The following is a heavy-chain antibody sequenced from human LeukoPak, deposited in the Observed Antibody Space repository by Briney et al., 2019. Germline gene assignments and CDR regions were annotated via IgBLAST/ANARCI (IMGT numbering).Heavy chain of an antibody. CDR2: IYYSGST. J-gene: IGHJ4*02. V-gene: IGHV4-39*01. D-gene: IGHD3-10*01. CDR1: GGSISSSSYY. CDR3: ARYGSGSYSLDY. Sequence: SETLSLTCTVSGGSISSSSYYWGWLRQPPGKGLEWIGSIYYSGSTYYNPSLKSRVAISVDASKNQFSLKLSSVTAADTAVYYCARYGSGSYSLDYWGQGTLVTVSS.